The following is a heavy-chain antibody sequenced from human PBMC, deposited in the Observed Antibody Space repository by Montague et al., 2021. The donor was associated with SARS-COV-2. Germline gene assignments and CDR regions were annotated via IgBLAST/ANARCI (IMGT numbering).Heavy chain of an antibody. J-gene: IGHJ4*02. CDR1: GGSFSGYY. V-gene: IGHV4-34*01. D-gene: IGHD3-10*01. Sequence: SETLSLTRAVYGGSFSGYYWGWIRQPPGKGLEWIGEINHGGSTNYNPSXXSRVTISVDTSKNQFSLKLSSVTAADTAVYYCARGTEYGSGIYSHYYYDHWGQGTLVTVSS. CDR3: ARGTEYGSGIYSHYYYDH. CDR2: INHGGST.